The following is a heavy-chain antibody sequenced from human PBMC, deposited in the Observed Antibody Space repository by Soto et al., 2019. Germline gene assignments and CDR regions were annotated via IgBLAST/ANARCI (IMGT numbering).Heavy chain of an antibody. CDR2: IYYSGST. Sequence: PSETLSLTCTVSGGSISSYYWSWIRQPPGKGLEWIGYIYYSGSTNYNPSLKSRVTISVDTSKNQFSLKLSSVTAADTAVYYCARDRGGYDPFDSWGQGTLVQVSS. CDR1: GGSISSYY. V-gene: IGHV4-59*01. CDR3: ARDRGGYDPFDS. D-gene: IGHD5-12*01. J-gene: IGHJ4*02.